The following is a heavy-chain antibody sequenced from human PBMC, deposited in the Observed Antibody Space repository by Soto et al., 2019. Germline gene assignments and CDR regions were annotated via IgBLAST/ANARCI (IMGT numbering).Heavy chain of an antibody. V-gene: IGHV4-39*01. CDR2: IYYGGDT. Sequence: QLQLQESGPGLVQPSETLSLTCTVSGGSISSSAYYWGWIRQPPGKGLEWIGTIYYGGDTYYNPSLKSRVTISVDTSKSQFSLRLSSVAASDTAVYYCARLFGVTAASRGRTEDSWGQGTLVTVSS. CDR1: GGSISSSAYY. D-gene: IGHD2-2*01. CDR3: ARLFGVTAASRGRTEDS. J-gene: IGHJ4*02.